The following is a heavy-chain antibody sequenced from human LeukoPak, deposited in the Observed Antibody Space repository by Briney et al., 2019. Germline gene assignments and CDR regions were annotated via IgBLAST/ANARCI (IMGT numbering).Heavy chain of an antibody. CDR3: ARDRGGDSFDI. D-gene: IGHD2-21*01. CDR2: IHTSGNT. J-gene: IGHJ3*02. V-gene: IGHV4-61*02. Sequence: PSETLSLTCTVSGGSVSSGNFYWTWIRQPAGNQLEWIGRIHTSGNTNHNPSLWSRVTLSTDTSKSQFSLTLNFVTAADTAVYYCARDRGGDSFDIWGQGTTVTVSS. CDR1: GGSVSSGNFY.